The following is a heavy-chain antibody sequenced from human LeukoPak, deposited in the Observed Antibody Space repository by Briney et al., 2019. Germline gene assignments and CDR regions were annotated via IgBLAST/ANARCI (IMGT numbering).Heavy chain of an antibody. J-gene: IGHJ4*02. CDR3: ARDSGRPITIFGSYFDY. CDR1: GFTFSSYG. CDR2: ISYDGSNK. V-gene: IGHV3-30*19. D-gene: IGHD3-3*01. Sequence: QPGGSLRLSCAASGFTFSSYGMHWVRQAPGKGLEWVAVISYDGSNKYYADSVKGRFTISRDSSKNTLYLQTNSLRAEDTAVYYCARDSGRPITIFGSYFDYWGQGTLVTVSS.